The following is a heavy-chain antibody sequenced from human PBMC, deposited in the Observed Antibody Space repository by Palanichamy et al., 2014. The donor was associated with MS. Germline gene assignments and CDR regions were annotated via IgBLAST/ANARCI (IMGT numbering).Heavy chain of an antibody. CDR1: GFTFSSYW. V-gene: IGHV3-7*01. CDR2: IKQDGSEK. Sequence: EVQLVESGGGLVQPGGSLRLSCAASGFTFSSYWMSWVRQAPGKGLEWVANIKQDGSEKYYVDSVKGRFTISRDNAKNSLYLQMNSLRAEDTAMYYCARECYYDSSGYYVRNWFDPWGQGTLVTVSS. J-gene: IGHJ5*02. CDR3: ARECYYDSSGYYVRNWFDP. D-gene: IGHD3-22*01.